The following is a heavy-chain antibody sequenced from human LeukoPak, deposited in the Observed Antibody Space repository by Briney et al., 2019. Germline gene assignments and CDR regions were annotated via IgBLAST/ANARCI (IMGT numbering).Heavy chain of an antibody. V-gene: IGHV3-48*01. J-gene: IGHJ4*02. Sequence: AGGSLRLSCATSGFTFSYYSMHWVRQAPGRGLEWVSYISNSGRTIHYADSVRGRFTISRDNSKNTLYLQMNSLRAEDTAVYYCARVKRDCSGGTCYSYDYWGQGTLVTVSS. CDR1: GFTFSYYS. CDR3: ARVKRDCSGGTCYSYDY. CDR2: ISNSGRTI. D-gene: IGHD2-15*01.